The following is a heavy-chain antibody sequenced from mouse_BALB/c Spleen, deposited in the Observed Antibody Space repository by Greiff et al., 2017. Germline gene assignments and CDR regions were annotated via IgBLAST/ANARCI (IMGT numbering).Heavy chain of an antibody. J-gene: IGHJ4*01. CDR1: GFTFSNYW. CDR3: TRRGYDPYYYAMDY. D-gene: IGHD2-2*01. V-gene: IGHV6-6*02. Sequence: EVKVVESGGGLVQPGGSMKLSCVASGFTFSNYWMNWVRQSPEKGLEWVAEIRLKSNNYATHYAESVKGRFTISRDDSKSSVYLQMNNLRAEDTGIYYCTRRGYDPYYYAMDYWGQGTSVTVSS. CDR2: IRLKSNNYAT.